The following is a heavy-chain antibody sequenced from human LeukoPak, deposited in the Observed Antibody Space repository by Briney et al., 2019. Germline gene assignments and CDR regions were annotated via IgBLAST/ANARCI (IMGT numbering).Heavy chain of an antibody. J-gene: IGHJ4*02. CDR3: ARVGDYGDSNIDY. CDR2: IIPIFGTA. CDR1: GGTFSIYA. V-gene: IGHV1-69*06. Sequence: GSSVTVSYKASGGTFSIYAISWVRQAPGQGLEWMGGIIPIFGTANYAQKFQGRVTITADKSTSKAYMELSSLRSEDTAVYYCARVGDYGDSNIDYWGQGTLVTVSS. D-gene: IGHD4-17*01.